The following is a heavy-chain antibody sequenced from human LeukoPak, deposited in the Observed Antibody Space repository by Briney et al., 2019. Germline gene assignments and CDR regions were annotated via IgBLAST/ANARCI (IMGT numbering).Heavy chain of an antibody. V-gene: IGHV1-18*01. D-gene: IGHD3-16*02. Sequence: VASVKVSCKASGYTFTSYGSSWVRQAPGQGLEWMGWISAYNGNTNYAQKLQGRVTMTTDTSTSTAYMELRSLRSDDTAVYYCARARLGALSLSPHPFDHWGQGTLVTVSS. J-gene: IGHJ4*02. CDR1: GYTFTSYG. CDR2: ISAYNGNT. CDR3: ARARLGALSLSPHPFDH.